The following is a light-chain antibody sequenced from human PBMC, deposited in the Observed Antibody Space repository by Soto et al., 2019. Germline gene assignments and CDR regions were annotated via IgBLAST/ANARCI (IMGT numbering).Light chain of an antibody. CDR2: EVN. CDR3: TSFTASSTLV. CDR1: ISDVGAGYNY. V-gene: IGLV2-14*01. J-gene: IGLJ1*01. Sequence: QSALTQPASVSGSPGQSITISCTGTISDVGAGYNYVSWYQQHPGKAPKLIIYEVNNRPSGASNRFSGSRSGNSASLTISGLQTEDEADYYCTSFTASSTLVFGTGTKLTV.